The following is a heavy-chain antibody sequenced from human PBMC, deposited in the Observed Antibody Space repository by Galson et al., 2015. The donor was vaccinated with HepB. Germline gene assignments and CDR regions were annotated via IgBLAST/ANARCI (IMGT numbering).Heavy chain of an antibody. D-gene: IGHD2-2*01. CDR1: GFTFSSYA. V-gene: IGHV3-23*01. J-gene: IGHJ3*02. CDR3: AKVSGLPAAPPDAFDI. CDR2: ISGSGGST. Sequence: SLRLSCAASGFTFSSYAMSWVRQAPGKGLEWVSAISGSGGSTYYADSVKGRFTISRDNSKNTLYLQMNSLRAEDTAVYYCAKVSGLPAAPPDAFDIWGQGTMVTVSS.